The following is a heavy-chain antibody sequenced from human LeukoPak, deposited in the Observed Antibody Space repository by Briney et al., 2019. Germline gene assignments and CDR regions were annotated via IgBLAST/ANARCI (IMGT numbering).Heavy chain of an antibody. V-gene: IGHV3-30*04. CDR3: ARDLQGLPDC. J-gene: IGHJ4*02. Sequence: GRSLRLSCAAAGFTFNNHAMHWVRQAPGKGLEWVAVISYHGGDKHYADSVKGRFTISRDNSKNTLDLQMNSLGGEDTAVYYCARDLQGLPDCWGQGTLVTVSS. CDR1: GFTFNNHA. CDR2: ISYHGGDK. D-gene: IGHD6-19*01.